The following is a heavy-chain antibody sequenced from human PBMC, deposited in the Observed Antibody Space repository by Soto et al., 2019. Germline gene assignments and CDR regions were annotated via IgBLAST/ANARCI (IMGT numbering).Heavy chain of an antibody. CDR1: GGSISSGDYY. D-gene: IGHD3-10*01. Sequence: QVQLQESGPGLVKPSQTLSLTCTVSGGSISSGDYYWSWIRQHPGKGLEGIGYIYYSGSTYYNPSLKIRVTISVDTSKNQFSLKLSSVTAADTAVYYCATYGSGSYKPTTFDYWGQGTLVTVSS. CDR2: IYYSGST. J-gene: IGHJ4*02. CDR3: ATYGSGSYKPTTFDY. V-gene: IGHV4-31*03.